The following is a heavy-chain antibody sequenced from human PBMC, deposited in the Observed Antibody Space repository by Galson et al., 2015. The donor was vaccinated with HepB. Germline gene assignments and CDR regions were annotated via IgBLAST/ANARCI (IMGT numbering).Heavy chain of an antibody. V-gene: IGHV1-69*13. CDR3: AIYGDYVLTPNFRETYKNYYYYGMDV. D-gene: IGHD4-17*01. CDR2: IIPIFGTA. Sequence: SVKVSCKASGGTFSSYAISWVRQAPGQGLEWMGGIIPIFGTANYAQKFQGRVTITADESTSTAYMELSSLRSEDTAVYYCAIYGDYVLTPNFRETYKNYYYYGMDVWGQGTTVTVSS. J-gene: IGHJ6*02. CDR1: GGTFSSYA.